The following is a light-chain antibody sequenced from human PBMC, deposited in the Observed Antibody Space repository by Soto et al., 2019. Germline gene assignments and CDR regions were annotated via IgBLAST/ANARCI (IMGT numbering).Light chain of an antibody. CDR2: GAS. CDR3: QQYGSSPWT. V-gene: IGKV3-20*01. CDR1: KSVSSRY. Sequence: EIVFTQSPGTLSLSPGERATLSCRASKSVSSRYLAWYQQKPGQAPRLLIYGASSMATGIPDRFSGSGSRTDFTLTISRLEPEDFAVYYCQQYGSSPWTFGQGTKVEIK. J-gene: IGKJ1*01.